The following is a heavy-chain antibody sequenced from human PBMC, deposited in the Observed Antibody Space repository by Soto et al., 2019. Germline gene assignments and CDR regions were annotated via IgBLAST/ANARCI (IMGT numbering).Heavy chain of an antibody. CDR3: ASTTHYDSVWGSYRYTQIAY. D-gene: IGHD3-16*02. CDR1: GGSISSSSYY. J-gene: IGHJ4*02. V-gene: IGHV4-39*01. CDR2: IYYSGST. Sequence: QLQESGPGLVKPSETLSLTCTVSGGSISSSSYYWGWIRQPPGKGLEWIGSIYYSGSTYYNPSLKSRVTISVDTSKNQSSMKLSSVTAADTAVYYCASTTHYDSVWGSYRYTQIAYWGQGTLVTVSS.